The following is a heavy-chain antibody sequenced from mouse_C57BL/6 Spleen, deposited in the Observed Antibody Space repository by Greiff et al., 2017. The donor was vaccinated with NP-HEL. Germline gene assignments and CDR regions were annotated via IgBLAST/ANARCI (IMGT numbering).Heavy chain of an antibody. V-gene: IGHV1-54*01. J-gene: IGHJ3*01. CDR3: ARLLRSFAY. CDR2: INPGSGGT. CDR1: GYAFTNYL. D-gene: IGHD1-1*01. Sequence: VQLQQSGAELVRPGTSVKVSCKASGYAFTNYLIEWVKQRPGQGLEWIGVINPGSGGTNYNEKFKGKATLTADKSSSTAYMQLSSLTSEDSAVYFCARLLRSFAYWGQGTLVTVSA.